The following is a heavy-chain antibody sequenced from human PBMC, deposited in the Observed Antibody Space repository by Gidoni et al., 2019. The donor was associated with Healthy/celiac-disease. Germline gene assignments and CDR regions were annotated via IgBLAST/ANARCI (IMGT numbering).Heavy chain of an antibody. CDR2: INPSGGST. J-gene: IGHJ4*02. Sequence: QVQLVQSGTEVKKPGASVKVSCKASGYTFPSYYMQWVRQAPGQGLEWMGIINPSGGSTSYAQKFQGRVTMTRDTSTSTVYMELSSLRSEDTAVYYCARGGSTIFGVVIEAPDGFDYWGQGTLVTVSS. V-gene: IGHV1-46*03. CDR3: ARGGSTIFGVVIEAPDGFDY. CDR1: GYTFPSYY. D-gene: IGHD3-3*01.